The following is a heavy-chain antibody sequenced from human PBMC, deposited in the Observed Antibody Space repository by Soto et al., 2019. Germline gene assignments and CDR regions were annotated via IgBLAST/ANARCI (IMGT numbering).Heavy chain of an antibody. CDR3: AKSYGAGSYYFPGIDY. D-gene: IGHD3-10*01. V-gene: IGHV3-23*01. Sequence: EVKLLESGGGLIQPGGSLRLSCAASGFTFSSYDMNWVRQAPGKGLEWVSSITPGGDQTFYADSVKGRFTISRDNTRNKLFLQMNSLRAEDTARYYCAKSYGAGSYYFPGIDYWGQGTLVTVSS. CDR2: ITPGGDQT. CDR1: GFTFSSYD. J-gene: IGHJ4*02.